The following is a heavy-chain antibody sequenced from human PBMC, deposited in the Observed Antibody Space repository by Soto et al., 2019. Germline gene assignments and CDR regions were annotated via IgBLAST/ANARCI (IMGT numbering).Heavy chain of an antibody. CDR1: GYTFTSYS. D-gene: IGHD3-22*01. CDR3: ARPLRDRNFYHGLAV. J-gene: IGHJ6*02. Sequence: GASVKVSCKASGYTFTSYSIHWVRQAPGQGLEWIGWINTDNGDAKYSQKFQGRVTITADESTSTAYMELSSLRSEDTAVYFCARPLRDRNFYHGLAVWGQGTTVTVS. V-gene: IGHV1-3*04. CDR2: INTDNGDA.